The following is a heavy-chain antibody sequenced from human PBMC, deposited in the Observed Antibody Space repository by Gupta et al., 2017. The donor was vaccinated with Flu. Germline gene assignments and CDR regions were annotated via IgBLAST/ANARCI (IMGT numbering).Heavy chain of an antibody. CDR2: ISSSSSYI. V-gene: IGHV3-21*01. CDR3: ARDTAMATGYYYGMDV. CDR1: GFPFSSYS. J-gene: IGHJ6*02. Sequence: EVQLVESGGGLVKPGGSLRLSCAASGFPFSSYSMNWVRQAPGKGLEWVSSISSSSSYIYYADSVKGRFTIARDNAKNSLYLQMNSLRAEDTGVYYCARDTAMATGYYYGMDVWGQGTTVTVSS. D-gene: IGHD5-18*01.